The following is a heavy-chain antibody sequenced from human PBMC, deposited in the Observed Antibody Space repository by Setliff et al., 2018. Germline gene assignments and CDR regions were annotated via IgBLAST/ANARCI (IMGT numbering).Heavy chain of an antibody. CDR1: GYSFTSFS. CDR3: ARRPIALAGYRKGAFDI. CDR2: VSTYNGDT. Sequence: ASVKVSCKASGYSFTSFSITWVRQAPGRGLEWLGWVSTYNGDTKSAQKFRGRVTMTTDISTSTVYMELRTLRSDDTAVYYCARRPIALAGYRKGAFDIWG. V-gene: IGHV1-18*01. J-gene: IGHJ3*02. D-gene: IGHD6-19*01.